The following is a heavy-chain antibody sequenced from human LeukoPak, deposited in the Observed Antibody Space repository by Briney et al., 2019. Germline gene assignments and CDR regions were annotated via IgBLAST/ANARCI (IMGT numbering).Heavy chain of an antibody. CDR1: GGTFSSYA. CDR3: ARGPEAYFYGGNSVPYYYYYMDV. D-gene: IGHD4-23*01. V-gene: IGHV1-69*05. Sequence: WASVKVSCKASGGTFSSYAISWVRQAPGQGLEWMGGIIPIFGTANYAQKFQGRVTITTDESTSTAYMELSSLRSEDTAVYYCARGPEAYFYGGNSVPYYYYYMDVWGKGTTVTVSS. CDR2: IIPIFGTA. J-gene: IGHJ6*03.